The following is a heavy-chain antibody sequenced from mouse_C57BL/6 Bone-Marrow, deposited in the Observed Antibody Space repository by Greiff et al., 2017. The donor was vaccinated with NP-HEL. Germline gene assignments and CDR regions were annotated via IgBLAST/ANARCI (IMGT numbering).Heavy chain of an antibody. D-gene: IGHD1-1*01. CDR2: IRNKANGYTT. J-gene: IGHJ2*01. Sequence: DVQLVESGGGLVQPGGSLSLSCAASGFTFTDYYMSWVRQPPGKALEWLGFIRNKANGYTTEYSASVKGRFTISRDNSQSILYLQMNALRAEDSATYYCARYCYGSSYYFDYWGQGTTLTVSS. CDR3: ARYCYGSSYYFDY. CDR1: GFTFTDYY. V-gene: IGHV7-3*01.